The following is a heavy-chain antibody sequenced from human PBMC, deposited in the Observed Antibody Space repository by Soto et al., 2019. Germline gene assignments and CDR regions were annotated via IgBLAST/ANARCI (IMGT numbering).Heavy chain of an antibody. Sequence: GGSLRLSCAASGFTVSSNYMSWVRQAPGKGLEWVSVIYSGGSTYYADSEKGRFTISRDNSKNTLYLQMNSLRAEDTAVYYCAREYYYESGGYPGYFDLWGRGTLVTVSS. CDR2: IYSGGST. D-gene: IGHD3-22*01. CDR3: AREYYYESGGYPGYFDL. CDR1: GFTVSSNY. J-gene: IGHJ2*01. V-gene: IGHV3-66*01.